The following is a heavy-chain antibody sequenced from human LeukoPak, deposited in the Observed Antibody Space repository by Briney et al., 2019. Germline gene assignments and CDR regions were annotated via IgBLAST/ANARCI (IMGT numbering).Heavy chain of an antibody. V-gene: IGHV4-34*01. Sequence: PSETLSLTCAVYGGSFSGYYWSWIRQPPGKGLEWIGETNHSGSTNYNPSLKSRVTISVDTSKNQFSLKLSSVTAADTAVYYCARGSGSYSKGYDYWGQGTLVTVSS. D-gene: IGHD1-26*01. CDR2: TNHSGST. CDR1: GGSFSGYY. CDR3: ARGSGSYSKGYDY. J-gene: IGHJ4*02.